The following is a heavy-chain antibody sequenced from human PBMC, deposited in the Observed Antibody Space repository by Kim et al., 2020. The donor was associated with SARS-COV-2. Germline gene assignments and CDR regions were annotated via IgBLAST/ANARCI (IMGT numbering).Heavy chain of an antibody. CDR2: IGRNGTYT. Sequence: GGSLRLSCAASGFIFNDYYMGWIRQAPGKGLEWVSHIGRNGTYTNYADSVRGRFTISRDNAKNSLYLQMNSLRAEDTALYYCARDHYVVVGGTIYYYGMDVWGQGTSVTVSS. V-gene: IGHV3-11*06. D-gene: IGHD2-15*01. J-gene: IGHJ6*02. CDR3: ARDHYVVVGGTIYYYGMDV. CDR1: GFIFNDYY.